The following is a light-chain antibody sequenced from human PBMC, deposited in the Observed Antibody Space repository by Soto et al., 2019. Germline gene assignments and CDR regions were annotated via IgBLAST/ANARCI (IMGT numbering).Light chain of an antibody. CDR3: QQSHSTPLT. CDR2: AAS. CDR1: QSISSN. J-gene: IGKJ4*01. Sequence: DIQMTQSASSLSASVGDRVTITCRATQSISSNLNWYQQKPGKAPKLLIYAASTLQSGVPSRFSGSGSGTDFTLTISSLQPEDFATDYCQQSHSTPLTFGGGTKVEIK. V-gene: IGKV1-39*01.